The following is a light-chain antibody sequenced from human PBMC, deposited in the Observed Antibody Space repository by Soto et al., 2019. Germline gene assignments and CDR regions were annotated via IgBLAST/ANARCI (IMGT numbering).Light chain of an antibody. V-gene: IGKV3-20*01. CDR2: GAS. CDR3: QQYGSSPYT. Sequence: EIVLTQSPGTLSLSPGERATHSCRASHSVSSSYLAWYQQKPGQAPRLLIYGASSRATGIPDRFSGSGSGTDFTLTISRLEPEDFAVYYCQQYGSSPYTFGQGTKLEIK. CDR1: HSVSSSY. J-gene: IGKJ2*01.